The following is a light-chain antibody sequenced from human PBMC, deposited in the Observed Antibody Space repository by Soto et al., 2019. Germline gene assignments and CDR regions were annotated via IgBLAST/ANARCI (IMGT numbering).Light chain of an antibody. CDR3: QQYDNWPPFT. Sequence: EIVRTQSPATLSVSPGERATLSCRASQSVGSHLAWYQQRPGQAPRLLIYGASYRATGIPARFSGSGSGTDFTLTISSLQSEDFAVYYCQQYDNWPPFTFGPGTKVDIK. V-gene: IGKV3-15*01. J-gene: IGKJ3*01. CDR1: QSVGSH. CDR2: GAS.